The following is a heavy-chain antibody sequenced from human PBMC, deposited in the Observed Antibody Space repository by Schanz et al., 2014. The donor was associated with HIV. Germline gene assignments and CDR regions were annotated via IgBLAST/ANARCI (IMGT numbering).Heavy chain of an antibody. CDR2: ISRSGSSI. V-gene: IGHV3-11*01. CDR1: GFNFNDFY. Sequence: QVQLVESGGGVVQPGRSLRLSCAASGFNFNDFYMSWIRQAPGKGLEWVSYISRSGSSIYYADSVKGRFTISRDNSKNRMYLQMTSLRVEDTAVYYCTKDIVAGASEYWGQGTLVIVSS. J-gene: IGHJ4*02. CDR3: TKDIVAGASEY. D-gene: IGHD6-19*01.